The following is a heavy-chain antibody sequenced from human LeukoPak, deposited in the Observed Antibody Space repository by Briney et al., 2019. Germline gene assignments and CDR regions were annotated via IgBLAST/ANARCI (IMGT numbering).Heavy chain of an antibody. D-gene: IGHD3-22*01. CDR2: IYPGDSDT. CDR1: GYIFTSYW. J-gene: IGHJ4*02. Sequence: GESLKISCKGSGYIFTSYWIGWVRQMPGKGLEWMGIIYPGDSDTRYSPSFQGQVTISADKSISTAYLQWSSLKASDTAMYYCARQEYYYDSSGSTVGYWGQGTLVTVSS. CDR3: ARQEYYYDSSGSTVGY. V-gene: IGHV5-51*01.